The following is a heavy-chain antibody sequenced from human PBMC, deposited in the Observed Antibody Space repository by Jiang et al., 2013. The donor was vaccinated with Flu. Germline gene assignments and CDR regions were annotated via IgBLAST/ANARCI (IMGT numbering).Heavy chain of an antibody. CDR2: FYHSGTT. V-gene: IGHV4-38-2*01. CDR1: GYSISSGYY. D-gene: IGHD2-15*01. CDR3: ASFVGVVAFDAFNN. Sequence: GSGLVKPSETLSLTCAVSGYSISSGYYWGWIRQPPGKGLEWIGSFYHSGTTYYNPSLRSRVTISVDTSKNQFSLKLTSVTAADTAVYYCASFVGVVAFDAFNNWGQGTMVTVSS. J-gene: IGHJ3*02.